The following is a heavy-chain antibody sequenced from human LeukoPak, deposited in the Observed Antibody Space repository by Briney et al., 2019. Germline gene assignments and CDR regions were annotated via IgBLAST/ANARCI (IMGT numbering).Heavy chain of an antibody. CDR2: INHSGGT. Sequence: SETLSLTCAVYGVSFSGYYWSWLRQPPGKGLEWGGEINHSGGTNNNPSLKSRVTISVDASKNQFSLTLASVTAADTAVYYCARVSFTSCRQLDCWGQGTLVTVSS. CDR3: ARVSFTSCRQLDC. V-gene: IGHV4-34*01. J-gene: IGHJ4*02. D-gene: IGHD2-2*01. CDR1: GVSFSGYY.